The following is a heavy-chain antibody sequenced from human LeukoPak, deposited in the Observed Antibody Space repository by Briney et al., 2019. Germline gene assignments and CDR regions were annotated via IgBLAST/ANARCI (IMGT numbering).Heavy chain of an antibody. CDR3: AREVTHHVYYGMDV. V-gene: IGHV1-18*01. D-gene: IGHD4-23*01. CDR2: ISAYNGNT. Sequence: ASVKVSFKASGYTFINYDIRWVRQAPGQGLEWMGWISAYNGNTNYAQKFQGRVTMTTDTSTSTAYMELRSLRSDDTAVYYCAREVTHHVYYGMDVWGQGTTVTVSS. CDR1: GYTFINYD. J-gene: IGHJ6*02.